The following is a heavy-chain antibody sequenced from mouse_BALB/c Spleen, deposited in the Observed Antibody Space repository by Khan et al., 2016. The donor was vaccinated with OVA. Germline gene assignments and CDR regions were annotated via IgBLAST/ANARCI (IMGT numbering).Heavy chain of an antibody. CDR2: ISPGSGGT. CDR3: ARRNDFGYPCAY. CDR1: GYTFTDYY. Sequence: QVQLKQSGAELVRPGASVKLSCKASGYTFTDYYINWVKQRTGQGLEWIGEISPGSGGTYYNEKFKGKATLIADKSSSTAYMQLSSLTSEASAVYFCARRNDFGYPCAYWGQGTMVTVSA. V-gene: IGHV1-77*01. D-gene: IGHD1-2*01. J-gene: IGHJ3*01.